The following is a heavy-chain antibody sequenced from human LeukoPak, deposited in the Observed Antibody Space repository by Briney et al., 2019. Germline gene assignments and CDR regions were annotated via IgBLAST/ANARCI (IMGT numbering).Heavy chain of an antibody. CDR3: ARQGHYSSSWFNWFDP. V-gene: IGHV4-4*02. CDR2: INHSGST. CDR1: GGSISSSNW. Sequence: SGTLSLTCAVSGGSISSSNWWSWVRQPPGKGLEWIGEINHSGSTNYNPSLKSRVTISVDTSKNQFSLKLSSVTAADTAVYYCARQGHYSSSWFNWFDPWGQGTLVTVSS. J-gene: IGHJ5*02. D-gene: IGHD6-13*01.